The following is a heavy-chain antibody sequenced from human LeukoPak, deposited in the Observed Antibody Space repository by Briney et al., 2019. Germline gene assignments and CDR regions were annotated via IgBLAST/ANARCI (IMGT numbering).Heavy chain of an antibody. D-gene: IGHD3-22*01. Sequence: ASVKVSCKASGYTFTGYYMHWVRQAPGQGLEWMGWINPNSGGTNYAQTFQGRVTMTRDTSISTAYMELSRLRSDDTAVYYYARPGYDSSGYGYWGQGTLVTVSS. V-gene: IGHV1-2*02. CDR1: GYTFTGYY. CDR2: INPNSGGT. J-gene: IGHJ4*02. CDR3: ARPGYDSSGYGY.